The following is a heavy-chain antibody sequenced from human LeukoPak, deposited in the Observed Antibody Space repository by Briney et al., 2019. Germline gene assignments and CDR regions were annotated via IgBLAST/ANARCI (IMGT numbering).Heavy chain of an antibody. J-gene: IGHJ4*02. Sequence: SETLSLTCTVSGGSISSYYWSWIRQPPGKGLEWIGYIYYSGSTNYNPSIKSRVTISVDTSKNQFSLNLSSVTAADTAVYYCARRRNGGGILFDYWGQGTLVTVSS. CDR3: ARRRNGGGILFDY. D-gene: IGHD2-15*01. CDR1: GGSISSYY. CDR2: IYYSGST. V-gene: IGHV4-59*08.